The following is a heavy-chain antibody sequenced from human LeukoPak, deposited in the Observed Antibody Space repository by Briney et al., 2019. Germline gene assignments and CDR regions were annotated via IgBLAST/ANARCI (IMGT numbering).Heavy chain of an antibody. J-gene: IGHJ4*02. V-gene: IGHV3-30-3*01. D-gene: IGHD1-26*01. CDR2: ISYDGSNK. CDR1: GFTFSSYA. CDR3: ARDGEGRYSGSYYGGFDY. Sequence: GRSLRLSCAASGFTFSSYAMHLVRQAPGKGLEWVAVISYDGSNKYYADSVKGRFTISRDNSKNTLYLQMNSLRAEDTAVYYCARDGEGRYSGSYYGGFDYWGQGTLVTVSS.